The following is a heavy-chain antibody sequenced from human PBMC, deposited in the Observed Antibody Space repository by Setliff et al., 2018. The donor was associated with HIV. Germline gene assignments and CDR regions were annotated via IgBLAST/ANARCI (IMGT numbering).Heavy chain of an antibody. CDR3: AKSCDVPSKPGPYYYSMDV. CDR2: IRYDASNK. Sequence: GGSLRLSCAPSGFTFSDYAIHWVRQAPGKGLEWLTYIRYDASNKFYADSVKGRFTISRDNSKNTLFLQLNSLRVDDTAVYYCAKSCDVPSKPGPYYYSMDVWGKGTTVTVSS. D-gene: IGHD2-2*01. V-gene: IGHV3-30*02. CDR1: GFTFSDYA. J-gene: IGHJ6*03.